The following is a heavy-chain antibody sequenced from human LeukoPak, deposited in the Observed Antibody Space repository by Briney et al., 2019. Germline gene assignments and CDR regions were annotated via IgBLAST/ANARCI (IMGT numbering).Heavy chain of an antibody. V-gene: IGHV3-30*04. CDR2: VSYDGSYK. CDR3: ARAPGYGAAYYFDY. D-gene: IGHD1-1*01. J-gene: IGHJ4*02. Sequence: GGSLRLSCAAAGFTFSKFAMHWVRQAPGKGLEWVAVVSYDGSYKYYADSVKGRFTISRDNSKNTLYLQMNSLRAEDAAVYYCARAPGYGAAYYFDYWGQGTLVIVSS. CDR1: GFTFSKFA.